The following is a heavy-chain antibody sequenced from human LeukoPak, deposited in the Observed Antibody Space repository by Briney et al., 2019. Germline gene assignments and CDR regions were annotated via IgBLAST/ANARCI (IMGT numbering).Heavy chain of an antibody. Sequence: GGSLRLSCAASGFTFSSYSMNWVRQAPGKGLEWVSYISSSSRTIYYADSVKGRFTISRDNAKNSLYLQMNSLRVEDTAVYYCAGGHSSGYYPIDYWGQGTLVTVSS. CDR2: ISSSSRTI. D-gene: IGHD3-22*01. CDR3: AGGHSSGYYPIDY. CDR1: GFTFSSYS. V-gene: IGHV3-48*01. J-gene: IGHJ4*02.